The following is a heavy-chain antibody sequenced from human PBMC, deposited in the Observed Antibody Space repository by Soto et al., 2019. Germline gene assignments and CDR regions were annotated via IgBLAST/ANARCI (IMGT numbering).Heavy chain of an antibody. CDR1: GGSFSSYY. D-gene: IGHD2-2*01. CDR3: AGRDCSGTNCYYLDYYYMDV. V-gene: IGHV4-59*08. J-gene: IGHJ6*03. CDR2: IYYSGST. Sequence: QVQLQESGPGLVRPSETLSLTFTVSGGSFSSYYWTWIRQSPGKGLEWIGYIYYSGSTDSNPSLTGRLAISIDTSKNQFSLRLNSMTATDTAVYYCAGRDCSGTNCYYLDYYYMDVWGKGKTVTVSS.